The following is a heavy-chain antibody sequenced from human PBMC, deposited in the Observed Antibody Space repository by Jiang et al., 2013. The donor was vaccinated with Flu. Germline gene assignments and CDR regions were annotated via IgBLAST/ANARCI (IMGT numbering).Heavy chain of an antibody. CDR3: ASIAARRRGY. J-gene: IGHJ4*02. CDR1: GFTFSSYA. CDR2: ISGSGGST. V-gene: IGHV3-23*01. D-gene: IGHD6-6*01. Sequence: AASGFTFSSYAMSWVRQAPGKGLEWVSAISGSGGSTYYADSVKGRFTISRDNAKNSLYLQMNSLRAEDTAVYYCASIAARRRGYWGQGTLVTVSS.